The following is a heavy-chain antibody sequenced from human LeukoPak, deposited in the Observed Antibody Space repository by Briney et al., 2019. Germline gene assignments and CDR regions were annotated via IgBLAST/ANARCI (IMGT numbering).Heavy chain of an antibody. Sequence: PSETLSLTCSVSGASITGYYWSWIRQPAGKGLEWIGRVYTSGSTDYNPSLRSRVTMSVDTSKKQFSLRLTSVTAADTAVYYCASHSGGYAYWGQGTLVTVSS. J-gene: IGHJ4*02. CDR3: ASHSGGYAY. CDR1: GASITGYY. D-gene: IGHD5-12*01. V-gene: IGHV4-4*07. CDR2: VYTSGST.